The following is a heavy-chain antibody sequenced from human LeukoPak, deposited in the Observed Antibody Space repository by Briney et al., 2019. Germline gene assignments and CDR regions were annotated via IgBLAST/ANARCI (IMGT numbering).Heavy chain of an antibody. D-gene: IGHD1-26*01. CDR2: IDPYSGNT. CDR3: ARGVGNEGLTI. V-gene: IGHV1-18*01. Sequence: ASVKVSCKASGYTFTSYGISWVRQAPGQGLEWMGWIDPYSGNTNYAQKFQGRVTMTTETLTSTADMEVTSLRSDDTAVYYCARGVGNEGLTIWGQGTLVTVSS. J-gene: IGHJ3*02. CDR1: GYTFTSYG.